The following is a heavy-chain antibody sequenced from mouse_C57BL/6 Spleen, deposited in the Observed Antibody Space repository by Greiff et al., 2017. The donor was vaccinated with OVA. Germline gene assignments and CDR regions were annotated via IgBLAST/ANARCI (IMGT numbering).Heavy chain of an antibody. CDR3: ARLIYGSSPLDY. D-gene: IGHD1-1*01. CDR1: GYTFTDYY. CDR2: INPNNGGT. Sequence: VQLKQSGPELVKPGASVKISCKASGYTFTDYYMNWVKQSHGKSLEWIGDINPNNGGTSYNQKFKGKATLTVDKSSSTAYMELRSLTSEDSAVYYCARLIYGSSPLDYWGQGTTLTVSS. J-gene: IGHJ2*01. V-gene: IGHV1-26*01.